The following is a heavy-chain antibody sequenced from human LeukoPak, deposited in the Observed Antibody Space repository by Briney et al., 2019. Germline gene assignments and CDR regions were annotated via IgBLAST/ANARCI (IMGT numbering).Heavy chain of an antibody. CDR1: GFTVITND. D-gene: IGHD1-1*01. Sequence: GGSLTLSCAASGFTVITNDMIWVRQAPGKGLEWVSSISSSSSYIYYADSVKGRFTISRDNAKNSLYLQMNSLRADDTAVYYCAANWNDVRSDAFDIWGQGTMVTVSS. V-gene: IGHV3-21*01. CDR3: AANWNDVRSDAFDI. CDR2: ISSSSSYI. J-gene: IGHJ3*02.